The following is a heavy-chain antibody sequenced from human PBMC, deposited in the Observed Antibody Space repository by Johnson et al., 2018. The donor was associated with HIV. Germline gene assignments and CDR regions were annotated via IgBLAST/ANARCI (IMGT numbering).Heavy chain of an antibody. CDR2: IYSGGNT. V-gene: IGHV3-53*01. J-gene: IGHJ3*02. CDR3: ASGAGYYYDSRGYYLQVVDTFDI. Sequence: VQLVESGGGLIQPGGSLRLSCAASGFTVSSNYMSWVRQAPGKGLEWVSVIYSGGNTYYADSVKGRFTISRDNSKNTLYLQMNSLRAEVTAVYYCASGAGYYYDSRGYYLQVVDTFDIWGQGTLVSVSS. D-gene: IGHD3-22*01. CDR1: GFTVSSNY.